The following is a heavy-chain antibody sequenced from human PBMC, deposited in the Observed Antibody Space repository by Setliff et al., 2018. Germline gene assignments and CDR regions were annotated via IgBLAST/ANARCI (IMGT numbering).Heavy chain of an antibody. J-gene: IGHJ4*02. CDR3: AYDSSGYYPGY. CDR2: ISAYSDDT. CDR1: GHTFITFG. Sequence: ASVKVSCKASGHTFITFGISWVRQAPGQGLEWMGWISAYSDDTKYAEKFQGRVTMTMDTSTGTAYMELRSLRSDDTAVYICAYDSSGYYPGYWGQGTPVTVPQ. D-gene: IGHD3-22*01. V-gene: IGHV1-18*01.